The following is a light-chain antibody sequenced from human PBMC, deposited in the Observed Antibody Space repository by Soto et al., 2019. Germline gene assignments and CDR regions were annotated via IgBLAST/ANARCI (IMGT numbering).Light chain of an antibody. CDR3: AAWDDSLNGYVA. Sequence: QSVLTQPPSASGTPGQSVTISCSGSDSNIAKNPLNWYQQLPGTAPKLLIYSSDQRPSGVPDRFSGSKSGTSASLAISELQSEDEGDYYCAAWDDSLNGYVAFGGGTKLTVL. CDR1: DSNIAKNP. J-gene: IGLJ2*01. CDR2: SSD. V-gene: IGLV1-44*01.